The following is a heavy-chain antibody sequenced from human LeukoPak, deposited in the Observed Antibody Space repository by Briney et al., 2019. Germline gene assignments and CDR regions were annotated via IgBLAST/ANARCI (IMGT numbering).Heavy chain of an antibody. CDR3: AKEYSSGPRGYFDY. V-gene: IGHV3-23*01. CDR1: GFTFLNYA. D-gene: IGHD6-19*01. CDR2: IRGSGGST. J-gene: IGHJ4*02. Sequence: GGSLRLSCAASGFTFLNYAMSWVRQAPGKGLEWVSDIRGSGGSTYYADSVKGRFTISRDNSKNTLYLHMNSLRAEGAAVYYCAKEYSSGPRGYFDYWGQGTLVTVSS.